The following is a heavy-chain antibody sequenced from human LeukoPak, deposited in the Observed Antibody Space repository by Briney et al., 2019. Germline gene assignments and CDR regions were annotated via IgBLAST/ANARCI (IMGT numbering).Heavy chain of an antibody. CDR3: ARSSGPLGWPSGSYYDY. D-gene: IGHD1-26*01. CDR2: IIPIFGTA. CDR1: GGTFSSYA. V-gene: IGHV1-69*05. Sequence: ASVKVSCKASGGTFSSYAISWVRQAPGQGLEWMGRIIPIFGTANYAQKFQGRVTITTGESTSTAYMELSSLRSEDTAVYYCARSSGPLGWPSGSYYDYWGQGTLVTVSS. J-gene: IGHJ4*02.